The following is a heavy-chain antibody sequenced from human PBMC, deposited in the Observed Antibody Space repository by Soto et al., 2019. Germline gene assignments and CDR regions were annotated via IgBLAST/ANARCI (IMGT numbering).Heavy chain of an antibody. D-gene: IGHD3-22*01. V-gene: IGHV4-30-4*01. CDR3: ARTTRVRSGYLDY. J-gene: IGHJ4*02. Sequence: SETLSLTCTVSGGSISSGDYYWSWIRQPPGKGLEWIGYIYYSGSTYYNPSLKSRATISVDTSKNQFSLKLSSVTAADTAVYYCARTTRVRSGYLDYWGQGTPVTV. CDR1: GGSISSGDYY. CDR2: IYYSGST.